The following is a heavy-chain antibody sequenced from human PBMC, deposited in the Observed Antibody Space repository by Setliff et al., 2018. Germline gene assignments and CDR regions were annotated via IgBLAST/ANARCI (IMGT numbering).Heavy chain of an antibody. J-gene: IGHJ5*02. CDR1: GYPFSAYY. CDR3: ARTKGFVDGYLDP. Sequence: ASVKVSCKASGYPFSAYYIHWVRQAPGQGLEWMGWISPHTGVANYAQKFQGRVAMTRDTSINTAYMELSSLTYDDTAVYYCARTKGFVDGYLDPWGQGTRVTVSS. V-gene: IGHV1-2*02. D-gene: IGHD3-10*01. CDR2: ISPHTGVA.